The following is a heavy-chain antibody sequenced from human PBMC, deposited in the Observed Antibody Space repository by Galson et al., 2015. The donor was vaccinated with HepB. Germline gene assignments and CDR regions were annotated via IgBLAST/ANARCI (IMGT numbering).Heavy chain of an antibody. D-gene: IGHD2-21*02. V-gene: IGHV4-39*01. CDR2: IYYSGST. Sequence: LSLTCTVSGGSISSSSYYWGWIRQPPGRGLEWIGSIYYSGSTYYNPSLKSRVTISVDTSKNQFSLKLSSVTAADTAVYYCARRGMVAYCGGDCYSFDYWGQGTLVTVSS. CDR1: GGSISSSSYY. CDR3: ARRGMVAYCGGDCYSFDY. J-gene: IGHJ4*02.